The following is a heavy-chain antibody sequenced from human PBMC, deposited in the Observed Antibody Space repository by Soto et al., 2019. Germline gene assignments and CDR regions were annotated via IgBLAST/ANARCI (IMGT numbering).Heavy chain of an antibody. J-gene: IGHJ5*02. CDR1: GYTFTSYY. Sequence: QVQLVQSGAEVKKPGASVKVSCKASGYTFTSYYMHWVRQAPGQGLEWMGIINPSGGSTSYAQKFQGRVTMTRDTATSTVYMELSSLRSEDTAVYYGARTDVYSGYLNWFDPWGQGTLVTVSS. D-gene: IGHD5-12*01. CDR3: ARTDVYSGYLNWFDP. V-gene: IGHV1-46*01. CDR2: INPSGGST.